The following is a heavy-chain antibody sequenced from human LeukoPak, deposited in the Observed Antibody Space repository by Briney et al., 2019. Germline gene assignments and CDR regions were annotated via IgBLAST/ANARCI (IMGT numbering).Heavy chain of an antibody. V-gene: IGHV3-23*01. Sequence: PGGSVSLSCAASRFDLSSYGMKSVRQAPGQGLEWVSGISASGGGTFYADYVKGRFSISRDNSKSTVSLQLNSLRAEDTAMYFCAKDGLPVLLHYDFFMDVWGKGTTVTVS. CDR3: AKDGLPVLLHYDFFMDV. J-gene: IGHJ6*03. CDR1: RFDLSSYG. D-gene: IGHD2-15*01. CDR2: ISASGGGT.